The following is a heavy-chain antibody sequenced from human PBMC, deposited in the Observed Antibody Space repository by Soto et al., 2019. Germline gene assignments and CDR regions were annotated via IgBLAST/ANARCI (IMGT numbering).Heavy chain of an antibody. CDR1: GFTFSSYA. D-gene: IGHD1-26*01. V-gene: IGHV3-23*01. J-gene: IGHJ4*02. CDR2: ISGSGDST. Sequence: EVQLLESGGGLVQPGGSLRLSCAASGFTFSSYAMNWARQAPGKGLEWVSTISGSGDSTYYADSVKGRFTISRDNSKNTLYLQMNSLRAEDTAVYYCAKRGSGTYYIDWGQGTLVTVSS. CDR3: AKRGSGTYYID.